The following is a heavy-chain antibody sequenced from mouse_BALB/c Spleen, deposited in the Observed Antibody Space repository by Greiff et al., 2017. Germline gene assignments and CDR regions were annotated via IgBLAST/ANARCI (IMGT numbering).Heavy chain of an antibody. V-gene: IGHV1-54*01. CDR2: INPGSGGT. J-gene: IGHJ4*01. D-gene: IGHD1-1*01. CDR1: GYAFTNYL. Sequence: QVQLKESGAELVRPGTSVKVSCKASGYAFTNYLIEWVKQRPGQGLEWIGVINPGSGGTNYNEKFKGKATLTADKSSSTAYMQLSSLTSDDSAVYFCARPYYYGSSYGYAMDYWGQGTSVTVSS. CDR3: ARPYYYGSSYGYAMDY.